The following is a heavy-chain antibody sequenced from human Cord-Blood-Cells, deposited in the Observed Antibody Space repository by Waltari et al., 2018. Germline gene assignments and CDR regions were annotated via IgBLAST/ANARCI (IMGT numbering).Heavy chain of an antibody. V-gene: IGHV1-3*01. CDR2: INAGNGNT. Sequence: QVQLVQSGAEVKKPGASVKVSCKASGYTFTSYAMNWVRQAPGQRLEWMGRINAGNGNTKDSQKFQGRVTITRDTSASTAYMELSSLRSEDTAVYYCAREGERGGYSYGNDAFDIWGQGTMVTVSS. CDR3: AREGERGGYSYGNDAFDI. CDR1: GYTFTSYA. J-gene: IGHJ3*02. D-gene: IGHD5-18*01.